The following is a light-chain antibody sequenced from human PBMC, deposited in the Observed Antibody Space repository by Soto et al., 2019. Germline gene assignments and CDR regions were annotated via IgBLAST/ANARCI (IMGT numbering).Light chain of an antibody. CDR1: NSDVGAYNY. J-gene: IGLJ1*01. CDR2: DVT. Sequence: QSVLTQPRSVSGSPGQSVTISCTGTNSDVGAYNYVSWYQQHPGKAPKVMIYDVTERPSGVPDRFSGSKSGNTASLTISGLQAEDEADYYCCSYAGSPRYVLGTGTKVIVL. V-gene: IGLV2-11*01. CDR3: CSYAGSPRYV.